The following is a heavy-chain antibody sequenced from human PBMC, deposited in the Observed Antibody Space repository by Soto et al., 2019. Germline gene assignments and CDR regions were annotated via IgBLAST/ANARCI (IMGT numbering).Heavy chain of an antibody. D-gene: IGHD3-22*01. J-gene: IGHJ4*02. CDR2: ISSSSSTI. CDR3: ARDQSPYYYDSSGYYYY. V-gene: IGHV3-48*01. Sequence: GGSLRLSCAASGFTFSSYSMNWVRQAPGKGLEWVSYISSSSSTIYYADSVKGRFTISRDNAKNSLYLQMNSLRAEDTAVYYCARDQSPYYYDSSGYYYYWGQGTLVTVSS. CDR1: GFTFSSYS.